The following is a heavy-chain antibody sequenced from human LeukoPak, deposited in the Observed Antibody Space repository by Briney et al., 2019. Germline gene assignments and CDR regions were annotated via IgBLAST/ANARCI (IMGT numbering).Heavy chain of an antibody. Sequence: PGGSLRLSCAASGFTFSSYWVSWVRQAPGKGLEWVANIKQDGSEKYYVDSVKGRFTISRDNAKNSLYLQMNSLRAEDTAVYYCARVVQWPRYWYFDLWGRGTLVTVSS. CDR1: GFTFSSYW. CDR2: IKQDGSEK. V-gene: IGHV3-7*01. J-gene: IGHJ2*01. CDR3: ARVVQWPRYWYFDL. D-gene: IGHD6-19*01.